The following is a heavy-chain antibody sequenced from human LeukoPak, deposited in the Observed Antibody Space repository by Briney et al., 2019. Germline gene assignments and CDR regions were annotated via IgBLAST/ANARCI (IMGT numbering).Heavy chain of an antibody. CDR3: ASSGGGEYITTIDY. CDR2: IYASGKT. V-gene: IGHV4-4*07. J-gene: IGHJ4*02. D-gene: IGHD1-1*01. Sequence: SETLSLTCTVSGSSTSNYYWIWIRQSAVKGLEYIGRIYASGKTDYNPSLKGRVTMSVDTSKNQFSLKLSSVTAADTAVYYCASSGGGEYITTIDYWGRGIMVTVSS. CDR1: GSSTSNYY.